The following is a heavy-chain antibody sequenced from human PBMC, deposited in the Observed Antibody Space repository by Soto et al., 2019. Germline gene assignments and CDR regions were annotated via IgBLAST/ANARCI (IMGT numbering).Heavy chain of an antibody. CDR2: IYYSGST. V-gene: IGHV4-31*03. CDR3: ARVAFVVVPAAKESWFDP. Sequence: PSETLSLTCTVSGGSISRGGYYWSWIRQHPGKGLEWIGYIYYSGSTYYNPSLKSRVTISVDTSKSQFSLKLSSVTAADTAVYYCARVAFVVVPAAKESWFDPWGQGTLVTVSS. CDR1: GGSISRGGYY. D-gene: IGHD2-2*01. J-gene: IGHJ5*02.